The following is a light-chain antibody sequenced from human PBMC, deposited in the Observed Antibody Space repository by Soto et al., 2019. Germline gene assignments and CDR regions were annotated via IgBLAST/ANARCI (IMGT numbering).Light chain of an antibody. J-gene: IGKJ2*01. Sequence: IQLTQSPSSLSASVGDRVTLTCRASQSINIYLNWYQQKPGTAPTLLIYAASSLQSGVPSRFSGSGSRTDFTLTISSLQTEDFATYYCQQSYRSPYTFGQGTKLEI. CDR2: AAS. CDR3: QQSYRSPYT. V-gene: IGKV1-39*01. CDR1: QSINIY.